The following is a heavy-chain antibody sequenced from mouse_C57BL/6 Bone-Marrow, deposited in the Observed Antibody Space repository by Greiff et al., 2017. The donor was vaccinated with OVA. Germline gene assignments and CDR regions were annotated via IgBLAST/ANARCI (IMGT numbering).Heavy chain of an antibody. CDR2: ISSGSSTI. CDR1: GFTFSDYG. V-gene: IGHV5-17*01. J-gene: IGHJ1*01. D-gene: IGHD1-1*01. CDR3: ASQYGSSFHWYCDV. Sequence: EVQVVESGGGLVKPGGSLKLSCAASGFTFSDYGMHWVRQAPEKGLEWVAYISSGSSTIYYADTVKGRFTISRDNAKSTLFLQMTSLSSEDTAMYYGASQYGSSFHWYCDVWGAGTTMTVSS.